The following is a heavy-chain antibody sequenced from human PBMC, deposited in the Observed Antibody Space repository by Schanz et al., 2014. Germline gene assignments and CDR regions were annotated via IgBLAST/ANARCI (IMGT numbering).Heavy chain of an antibody. D-gene: IGHD3-10*01. J-gene: IGHJ5*02. CDR3: ARPALWFGDNCFDP. Sequence: DVQLLESGGGLVQPGGSLRLSCGVSGFTASSHSMNWVRQAPGKGPEWVSYIRSSSTPIYYADSVKGRFTISRDNAKNSLYLQMNSLRAEDTAVYYCARPALWFGDNCFDPWGQGTLXTVSS. V-gene: IGHV3-48*01. CDR1: GFTASSHS. CDR2: IRSSSTPI.